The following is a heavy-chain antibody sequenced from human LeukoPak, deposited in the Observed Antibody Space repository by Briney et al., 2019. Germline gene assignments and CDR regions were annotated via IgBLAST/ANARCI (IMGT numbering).Heavy chain of an antibody. CDR3: ARDYSVPNAFDI. Sequence: GGSLRLSCAASGFTVSSNYMSWVRQAPGKGLEWVSAIYSGGSTYYADSVKGRFTISRDNSKNTLYLQMDSLRAEDTAVYYCARDYSVPNAFDIWGQGTMVTVSS. V-gene: IGHV3-66*01. CDR2: IYSGGST. J-gene: IGHJ3*02. CDR1: GFTVSSNY. D-gene: IGHD4-17*01.